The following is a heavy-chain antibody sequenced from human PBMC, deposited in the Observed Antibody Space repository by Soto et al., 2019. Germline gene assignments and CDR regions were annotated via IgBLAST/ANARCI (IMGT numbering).Heavy chain of an antibody. CDR2: INPSGGST. D-gene: IGHD3-22*01. Sequence: ASVKVSCKASGYTFTSYYMHWVRQAPGQGLEWMGIINPSGGSTSYAQKFQGRVTMTRDTSTSTVYMELSSLRSEDTAVYYCARDTGYYDSSGYYYFKAFDIWGQGTMVTVSS. J-gene: IGHJ3*02. CDR3: ARDTGYYDSSGYYYFKAFDI. CDR1: GYTFTSYY. V-gene: IGHV1-46*01.